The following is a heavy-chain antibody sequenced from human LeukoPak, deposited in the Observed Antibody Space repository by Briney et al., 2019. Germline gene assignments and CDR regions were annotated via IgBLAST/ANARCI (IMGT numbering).Heavy chain of an antibody. CDR2: ISSSGSTI. Sequence: QSGGSLRLSCAASGFTFSSYEMNWVRQAPGKGLEWVSYISSSGSTIYYADSVKGRFTISRDNAKNSLYLQMNSLRAEDTAVYYCAKSGAAYGSGNNWFDPWGQGTLVTVSS. J-gene: IGHJ5*02. CDR1: GFTFSSYE. D-gene: IGHD3-10*01. V-gene: IGHV3-48*03. CDR3: AKSGAAYGSGNNWFDP.